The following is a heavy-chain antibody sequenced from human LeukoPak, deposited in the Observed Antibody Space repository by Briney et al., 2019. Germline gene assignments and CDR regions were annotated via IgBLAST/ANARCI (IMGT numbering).Heavy chain of an antibody. V-gene: IGHV1-2*02. Sequence: ASVKVSCKASGYTFTGHYMHWVRQAPGQGLEWMGWINPNSGGTNYAQKFRGRVTMTRDTSISTAYMELSKLRSDDTAVYYCARWLQYSYYYYMDVWGKGTTVTVSS. CDR3: ARWLQYSYYYYMDV. CDR1: GYTFTGHY. CDR2: INPNSGGT. D-gene: IGHD5-24*01. J-gene: IGHJ6*03.